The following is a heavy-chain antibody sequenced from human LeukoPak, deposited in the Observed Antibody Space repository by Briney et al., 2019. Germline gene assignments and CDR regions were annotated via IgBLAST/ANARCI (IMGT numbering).Heavy chain of an antibody. CDR2: IKKDGSEK. D-gene: IGHD2-21*02. Sequence: GGSLRLSCAPSGFTFSAYSLSWVRQAPEKGLEWVAKIKKDGSEKDYVDSVKGRFTISRDNAKGSLYLQLNSLRAEDTAVYYCARGFQRGDSPVWGQGTLVTVSS. CDR3: ARGFQRGDSPV. V-gene: IGHV3-7*01. J-gene: IGHJ4*02. CDR1: GFTFSAYS.